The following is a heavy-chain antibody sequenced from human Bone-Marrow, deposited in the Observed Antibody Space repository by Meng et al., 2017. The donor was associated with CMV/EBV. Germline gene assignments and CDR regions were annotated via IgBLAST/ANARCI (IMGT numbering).Heavy chain of an antibody. CDR1: GYIFTSYG. CDR2: ISAYSGNT. D-gene: IGHD2-15*01. CDR3: ARGHGVAAAYDAFDM. J-gene: IGHJ3*02. V-gene: IGHV1-18*01. Sequence: ASVKVSCKASGYIFTSYGISWVRQAPGQGLEWMGWISAYSGNTKYAQKVQGRVTMTTDTSTSTAYMELRSLRSDDTAVYYCARGHGVAAAYDAFDMWGQGTRVTVSS.